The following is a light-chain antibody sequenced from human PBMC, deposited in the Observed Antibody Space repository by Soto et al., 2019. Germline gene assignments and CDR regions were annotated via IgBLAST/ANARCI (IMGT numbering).Light chain of an antibody. CDR3: SSYTSSSTYV. CDR2: DVS. V-gene: IGLV2-14*01. Sequence: QSVLTQPASVSGSPGQSITISCTGTSSDVGGYNYVSWYQQHPGKAPKLMIYDVSNRPSGVSNRFSGSKSGNTASLTISGLQAEDEADYYCSSYTSSSTYVCGTGNKLTVL. CDR1: SSDVGGYNY. J-gene: IGLJ1*01.